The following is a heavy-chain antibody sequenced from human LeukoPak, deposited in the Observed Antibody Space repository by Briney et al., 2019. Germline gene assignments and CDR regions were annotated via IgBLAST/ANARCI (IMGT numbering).Heavy chain of an antibody. Sequence: GMSLRLSSAAYGVPFLRYPMHWVRQAPGKGLEWVAIIWYDGSKYFYADSVKGRSSISRENSKNTLYLQMNSLRAEDTAVYSCARDNSGSLDYWGPGTLVTVSS. J-gene: IGHJ4*03. D-gene: IGHD1-26*01. V-gene: IGHV3-33*01. CDR1: GVPFLRYP. CDR2: IWYDGSKY. CDR3: ARDNSGSLDY.